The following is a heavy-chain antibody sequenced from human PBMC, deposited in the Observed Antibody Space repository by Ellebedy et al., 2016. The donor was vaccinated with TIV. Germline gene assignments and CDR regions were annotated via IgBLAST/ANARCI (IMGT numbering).Heavy chain of an antibody. CDR2: ISAYTGNT. CDR3: ARDMVQGMVARYLWFDY. V-gene: IGHV1-18*01. Sequence: ASVKVSCKASGYTFTSYGISWLRQAPGQGLAWMGWISAYTGNTDYAQKFQGRVTVTTDTSTSTAYMELRRLRSDDTAVYYCARDMVQGMVARYLWFDYWGQGTLVTVSS. D-gene: IGHD5-12*01. J-gene: IGHJ4*02. CDR1: GYTFTSYG.